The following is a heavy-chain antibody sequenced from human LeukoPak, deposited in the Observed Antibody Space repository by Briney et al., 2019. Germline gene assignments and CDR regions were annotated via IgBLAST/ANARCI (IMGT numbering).Heavy chain of an antibody. CDR2: FDPEDGET. D-gene: IGHD3-10*01. CDR1: GYTLTELS. V-gene: IGHV1-24*01. CDR3: AKDDGALWFGELTHYMDV. Sequence: ASVKVSCKVSGYTLTELSMHWVRQAPGKGLEWMGGFDPEDGETIYAQKFQGRVTMTEDTSTDTAYMELSSLRSEDTALYYCAKDDGALWFGELTHYMDVWGKGTTVTISS. J-gene: IGHJ6*03.